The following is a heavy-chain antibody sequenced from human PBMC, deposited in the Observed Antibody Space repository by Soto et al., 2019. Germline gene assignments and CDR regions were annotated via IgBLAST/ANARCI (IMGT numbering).Heavy chain of an antibody. CDR1: GFTFSDYY. CDR3: ARVRYCSGGSCYRYYYYYMDV. Sequence: VQLVESGGGLVKPGGSLRLSCAASGFTFSDYYMSWIRQAPGKGLEWVSYISSSGSTIYYADSVKGRFTISRDNAKNSLYLQMNSLRAEDTAVYYCARVRYCSGGSCYRYYYYYMDVWGKGTTVTVSS. V-gene: IGHV3-11*01. J-gene: IGHJ6*03. CDR2: ISSSGSTI. D-gene: IGHD2-15*01.